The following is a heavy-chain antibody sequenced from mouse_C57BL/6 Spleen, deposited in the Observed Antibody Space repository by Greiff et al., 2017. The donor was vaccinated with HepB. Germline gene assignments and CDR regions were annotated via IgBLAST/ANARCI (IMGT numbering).Heavy chain of an antibody. CDR1: GYTFTSYW. CDR2: IDPSDSYT. J-gene: IGHJ2*01. V-gene: IGHV1-69*01. Sequence: QVQLKQPGAELVMPGASVKLSCKASGYTFTSYWMHWVKQRPGQGLEWIGEIDPSDSYTNYNQKFKGKSTLTVDKSSSTAYMQLSSLTSEDSAVYYCARSDMRGYFDYWGQGTTLTVSS. CDR3: ARSDMRGYFDY.